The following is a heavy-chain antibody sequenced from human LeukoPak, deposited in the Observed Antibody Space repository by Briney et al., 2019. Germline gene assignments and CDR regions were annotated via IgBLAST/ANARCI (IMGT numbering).Heavy chain of an antibody. CDR2: IGTAGDT. Sequence: GGSLRLSCAASGFTFSSYDMHWVRQTTGKGLEWVSAIGTAGDTYYPGSVKGRLTISRENAKNSLYLQMHSLRAGDTAVYYCARAAAGLPFDSWGQGTLVTVSS. CDR3: ARAAAGLPFDS. CDR1: GFTFSSYD. D-gene: IGHD3-16*01. J-gene: IGHJ4*02. V-gene: IGHV3-13*01.